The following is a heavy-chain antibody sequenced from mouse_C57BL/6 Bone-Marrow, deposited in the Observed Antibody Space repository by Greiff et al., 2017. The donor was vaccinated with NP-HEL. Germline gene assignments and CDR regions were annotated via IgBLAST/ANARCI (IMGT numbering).Heavy chain of an antibody. V-gene: IGHV1-50*01. CDR3: ARKNYYAVDY. J-gene: IGHJ4*01. Sequence: VQLQQPGAELVKPGASVKLSCKASGYTFTSYWMQWVKQRPGQGLEWIGEIDPSDSYTNYNQKFKGKATLTVDTSSSTAYMQLSSLTSEDSAVYYCARKNYYAVDYWGQGTSVTVSS. CDR2: IDPSDSYT. CDR1: GYTFTSYW.